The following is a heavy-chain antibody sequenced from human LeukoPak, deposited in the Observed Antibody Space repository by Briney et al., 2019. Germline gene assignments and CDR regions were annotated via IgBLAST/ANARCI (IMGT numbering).Heavy chain of an antibody. V-gene: IGHV3-48*03. D-gene: IGHD6-19*01. J-gene: IGHJ1*01. Sequence: PGGSLRLSCAASGFTFSSYEMNWVRQAPGKGLEWVSYISSSGSTIYYADSVKGRFTISRDNAKNSLYLQMNSLRAEDTAVYYCARDSSGWIEYFQHWGQGALVTVSS. CDR3: ARDSSGWIEYFQH. CDR1: GFTFSSYE. CDR2: ISSSGSTI.